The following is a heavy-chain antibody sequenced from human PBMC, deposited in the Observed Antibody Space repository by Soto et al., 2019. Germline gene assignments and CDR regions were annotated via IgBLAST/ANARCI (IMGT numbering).Heavy chain of an antibody. CDR2: IYPGDSDT. V-gene: IGHV5-51*01. J-gene: IGHJ6*02. D-gene: IGHD1-26*01. CDR1: GYSFTSYW. CDR3: ARHGAVGATDYYYGMDV. Sequence: PGESLKISCKGSGYSFTSYWIGWVRQMPGKGLEWMGIIYPGDSDTRYSPSFQGQVTISADKSISTAYLQWSSLKASDTAMYYCARHGAVGATDYYYGMDVWGQGTTVTVSS.